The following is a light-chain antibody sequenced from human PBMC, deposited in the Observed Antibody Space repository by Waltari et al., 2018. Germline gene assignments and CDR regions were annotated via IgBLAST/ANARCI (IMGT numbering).Light chain of an antibody. V-gene: IGKV1-39*01. CDR2: AAS. CDR3: QLSYSTPYT. J-gene: IGKJ2*01. CDR1: QSITTY. Sequence: DIQMTQSPSSLSASVGDRVTITCRASQSITTYLNWYYLKPGKAPKLLIYAASSLKSGVPSRFSGSGSGTDFRLTINSLQPEDFATYYCQLSYSTPYTFGQGTKLEIK.